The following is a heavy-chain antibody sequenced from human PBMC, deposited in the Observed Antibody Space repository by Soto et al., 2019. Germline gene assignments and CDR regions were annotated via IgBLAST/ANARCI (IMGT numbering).Heavy chain of an antibody. CDR2: IYYSGST. V-gene: IGHV4-39*01. CDR3: ARQGGSWFGELSLYCYYGMDV. J-gene: IGHJ6*02. CDR1: GGSISSSSYY. Sequence: SETLSLTCTVSGGSISSSSYYRGWIRQPPGKGLEWIGSIYYSGSTYYNPSLKSRVTISVDTSKNQFSLKLSSVTAADTAVYYCARQGGSWFGELSLYCYYGMDVWGQGTTVTVSS. D-gene: IGHD3-10*01.